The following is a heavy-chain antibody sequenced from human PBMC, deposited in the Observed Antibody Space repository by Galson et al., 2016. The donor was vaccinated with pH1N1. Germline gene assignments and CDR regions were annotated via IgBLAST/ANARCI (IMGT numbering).Heavy chain of an antibody. D-gene: IGHD3-22*01. CDR3: VKLDSSGYYYGRFDS. CDR2: ISASGANT. V-gene: IGHV3-23*01. J-gene: IGHJ4*02. Sequence: SLRLSCAASGFTFNIFAMSWVRQAPGKGPEWVSSISASGANTNYADPVKGRFTISRDNSKNTLYLQTNSQRAEDTAIYYCVKLDSSGYYYGRFDSWGQGTLVTVSS. CDR1: GFTFNIFA.